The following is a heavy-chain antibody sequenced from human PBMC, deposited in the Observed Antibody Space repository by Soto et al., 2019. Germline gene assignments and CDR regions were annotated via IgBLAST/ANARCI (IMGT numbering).Heavy chain of an antibody. J-gene: IGHJ4*02. V-gene: IGHV4-4*02. CDR1: GGSISSSNW. CDR3: ASFPRGKRNALERGYSY. D-gene: IGHD5-18*01. CDR2: IYHSGST. Sequence: SETLSLTCAVSGGSISSSNWWSWVRQPPGKGLEWIGEIYHSGSTNYNPSLKSRVTISVDKSKNQFSLKLSSVTAADTAVYYCASFPRGKRNALERGYSYWGQGTLVTVSS.